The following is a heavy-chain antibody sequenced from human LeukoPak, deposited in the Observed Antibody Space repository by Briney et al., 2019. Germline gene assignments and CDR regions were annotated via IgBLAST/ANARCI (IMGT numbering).Heavy chain of an antibody. J-gene: IGHJ5*02. D-gene: IGHD6-13*01. CDR3: ARRGVLGIAAS. V-gene: IGHV4-34*01. CDR1: GGSISSYY. CDR2: INHSGST. Sequence: SETLSLTCTVSGGSISSYYWSWIRQPPGKGLEWIGEINHSGSTNYNPSLKSRVTISVDTSKNQFSLSLSSVTAADTAVYYCARRGVLGIAASWGQGTLVTVSS.